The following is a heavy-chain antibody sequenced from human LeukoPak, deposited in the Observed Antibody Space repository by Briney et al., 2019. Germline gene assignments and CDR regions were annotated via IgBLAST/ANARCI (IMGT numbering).Heavy chain of an antibody. D-gene: IGHD6-13*01. Sequence: PSETLSLTCTVSGGSISSYYWNWIRQPPGKGLEWIGYIYYSGSTNYNPSLKSRVTISVDTSKNQFSLKLSSVTAADTAVYYCASAQGSSWYYFDYWGQGTLVTVSS. V-gene: IGHV4-59*01. CDR1: GGSISSYY. J-gene: IGHJ4*02. CDR3: ASAQGSSWYYFDY. CDR2: IYYSGST.